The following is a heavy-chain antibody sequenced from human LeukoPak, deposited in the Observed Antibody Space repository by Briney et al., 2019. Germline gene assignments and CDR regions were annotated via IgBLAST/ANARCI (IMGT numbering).Heavy chain of an antibody. J-gene: IGHJ6*02. CDR1: YTFXXXD. CDR2: MNPNSGNT. D-gene: IGHD2-2*01. V-gene: IGHV1-8*01. Sequence: YTFXXXDINWVRQATGQGLEWMGWMNPNSGNTGYAQKFQGRVTMTRNTSISTAYMELSSLRSEDTAVYYCARAYCSGTSCQRGIYYGMDVWGQGTTVTVSS. CDR3: ARAYCSGTSCQRGIYYGMDV.